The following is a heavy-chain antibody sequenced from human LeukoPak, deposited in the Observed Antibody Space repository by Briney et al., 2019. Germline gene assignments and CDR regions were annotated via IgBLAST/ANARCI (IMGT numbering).Heavy chain of an antibody. CDR3: ARDSRNDVKDYYYYMDV. CDR2: TYYRSKWYN. CDR1: GDSVSSNSAA. D-gene: IGHD1-1*01. Sequence: TSQTLSLTCAISGDSVSSNSAAWNWIRQSPSRGLEWLGRTYYRSKWYNDYAVSVKSRITINPDTSKNQFSLQLNSVTPEDTAVYYCARDSRNDVKDYYYYMDVWGKGTTVTVSS. J-gene: IGHJ6*03. V-gene: IGHV6-1*01.